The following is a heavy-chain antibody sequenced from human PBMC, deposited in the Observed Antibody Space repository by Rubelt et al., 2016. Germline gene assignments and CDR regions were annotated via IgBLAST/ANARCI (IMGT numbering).Heavy chain of an antibody. Sequence: QVQLQESGPGLVKPSETLSLTCTVSGGSISSYYWSWLRQPPGKGLEWIGNVYYSGSTYHNPSLKSRVTISVDTSKNLFSRNLRSVTAADTAVYYCARAGTYRAFHRCDYWGQGNLVTVSS. D-gene: IGHD6-13*01. V-gene: IGHV4-59*04. CDR3: ARAGTYRAFHRCDY. CDR1: GGSISSYY. CDR2: VYYSGST. J-gene: IGHJ4*02.